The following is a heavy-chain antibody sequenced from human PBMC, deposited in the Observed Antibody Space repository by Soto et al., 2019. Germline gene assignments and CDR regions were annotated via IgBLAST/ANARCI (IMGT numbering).Heavy chain of an antibody. V-gene: IGHV1-3*04. J-gene: IGHJ3*02. D-gene: IGHD2-8*01. CDR2: INTDNGYT. CDR3: ARQGDSRILRDTFDI. Sequence: ASVKVSCKSSGYTFTHYAMHWVRQAPGQGLEWLGWINTDNGYTAFSQKFQGRVSITMDTSASTAYVELSSLTSEDTGVYYCARQGDSRILRDTFDIWGQGTLVTVSS. CDR1: GYTFTHYA.